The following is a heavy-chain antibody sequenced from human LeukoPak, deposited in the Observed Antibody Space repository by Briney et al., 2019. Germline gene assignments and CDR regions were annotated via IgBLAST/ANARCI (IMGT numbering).Heavy chain of an antibody. CDR3: AKTIAAAGGIDY. J-gene: IGHJ4*02. Sequence: GRSLRLSCAASGFTFSSYWMHWVRHAPGKGLVWVSRINSDGSSTSYADSVKGRFTISRDNSKNTLYLQMNSLRAEDTAVYYCAKTIAAAGGIDYWGQGTLVTVSS. CDR1: GFTFSSYW. V-gene: IGHV3-74*01. CDR2: INSDGSST. D-gene: IGHD6-13*01.